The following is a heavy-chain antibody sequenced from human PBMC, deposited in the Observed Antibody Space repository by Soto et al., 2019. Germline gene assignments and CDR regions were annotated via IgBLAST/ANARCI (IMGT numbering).Heavy chain of an antibody. V-gene: IGHV1-69*01. CDR3: ARGYCSGGNCYSGMDV. D-gene: IGHD2-15*01. J-gene: IGHJ6*02. Sequence: QVQLVQSGAEVRKPGSSVKVSCKASGGTFSTYAVIWVRQAPGQGLEWMGGLIPISGTTYYAQRFQGTVTLTADEPTTTTYMELSSVKPDDTAVYYCARGYCSGGNCYSGMDVWGQGTTVTVSS. CDR1: GGTFSTYA. CDR2: LIPISGTT.